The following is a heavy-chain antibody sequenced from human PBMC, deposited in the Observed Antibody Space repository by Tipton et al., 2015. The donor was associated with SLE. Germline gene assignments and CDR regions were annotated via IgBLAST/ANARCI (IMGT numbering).Heavy chain of an antibody. CDR3: ARVRGGGYFRH. Sequence: TLSLTCTVSGGSISSYYWSWIRQPPGKGLEWIGYIYYSGSTNYNPSLKSRVTISVDTSKNQFSLKLRSVTAADTAVYYCARVRGGGYFRHWGEGSLVTVS. V-gene: IGHV4-59*07. CDR1: GGSISSYY. D-gene: IGHD3-10*01. CDR2: IYYSGST. J-gene: IGHJ1*01.